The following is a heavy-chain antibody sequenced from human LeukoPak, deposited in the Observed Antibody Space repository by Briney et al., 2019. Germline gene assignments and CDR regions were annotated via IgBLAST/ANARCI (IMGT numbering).Heavy chain of an antibody. CDR1: GGSIGSDNYY. V-gene: IGHV4-61*02. CDR3: ARGSLGREVSAFFKN. Sequence: PSQTLSLTCTVSGGSIGSDNYYWSWIRQPAGKALEWIGRIYTSGSTNYNPSLKSRVTISIDTSKNQFSLELTSVIAADTAVYYCARGSLGREVSAFFKNWGQGILVTVSS. J-gene: IGHJ4*02. CDR2: IYTSGST. D-gene: IGHD5/OR15-5a*01.